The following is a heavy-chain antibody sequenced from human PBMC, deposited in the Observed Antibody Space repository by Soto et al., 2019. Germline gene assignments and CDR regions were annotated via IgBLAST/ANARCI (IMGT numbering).Heavy chain of an antibody. CDR1: GYTFTGYY. Sequence: GASVKVSCKASGYTFTGYYMHWVRQAPGQGLEWMGWINPNSGGTNYAQKFQGRVTMTRDTSISTAYMELSRLRSDDTAVYYCARDLFQRYCSSTSCAYDYYYGMDVWGQGTTVTVPS. CDR3: ARDLFQRYCSSTSCAYDYYYGMDV. V-gene: IGHV1-2*02. CDR2: INPNSGGT. D-gene: IGHD2-2*01. J-gene: IGHJ6*02.